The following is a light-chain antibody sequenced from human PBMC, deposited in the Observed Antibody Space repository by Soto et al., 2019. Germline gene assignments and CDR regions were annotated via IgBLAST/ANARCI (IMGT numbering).Light chain of an antibody. J-gene: IGKJ5*01. Sequence: EVVMTQSPSTLSVSPWERFTLSFMASQSVRSNLAWYQQKPGQSPRLLIYGASTRATGIPARFSGSGSGTEFTLTISSLQSEDFAVYYCQQYNNWPPITFGQGTRLEI. CDR1: QSVRSN. V-gene: IGKV3-15*01. CDR2: GAS. CDR3: QQYNNWPPIT.